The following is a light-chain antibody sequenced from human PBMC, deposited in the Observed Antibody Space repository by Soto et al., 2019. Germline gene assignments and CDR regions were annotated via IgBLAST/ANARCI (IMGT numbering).Light chain of an antibody. Sequence: EIVMTQSPATLSVSPGERATLSCRASQSVSSNLAWYQQKPGEAPRLLIYGASTRATGIPARFSGSGSGTEFTPPLRRLPSEDFAVYYCQQYNNWPWTFGQGTKVDIK. J-gene: IGKJ1*01. CDR2: GAS. V-gene: IGKV3-15*01. CDR3: QQYNNWPWT. CDR1: QSVSSN.